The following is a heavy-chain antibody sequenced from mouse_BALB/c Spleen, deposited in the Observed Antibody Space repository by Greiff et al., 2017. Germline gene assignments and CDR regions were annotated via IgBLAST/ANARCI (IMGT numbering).Heavy chain of an antibody. CDR3: ARGNYGRNYFDY. J-gene: IGHJ2*01. V-gene: IGHV3-2*02. Sequence: DVKLVESGPGLVKPSQSLSLTCTVTGYSITSDYAWNWIRQFPGNKLEWMGYISYSGSTSYNPSLKSRISITRDTSKNQFFLQLNSVTTEDTATYYCARGNYGRNYFDYWGQGTTRTVSS. CDR2: ISYSGST. D-gene: IGHD1-1*01. CDR1: GYSITSDYA.